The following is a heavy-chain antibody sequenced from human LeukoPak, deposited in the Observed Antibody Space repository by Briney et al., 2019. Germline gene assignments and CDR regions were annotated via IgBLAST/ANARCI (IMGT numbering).Heavy chain of an antibody. CDR3: AKRTPYYDSSGYSLGFDY. V-gene: IGHV1-69*13. J-gene: IGHJ4*02. D-gene: IGHD3-22*01. CDR1: GYTFTGYY. CDR2: IIPIFGTA. Sequence: GASVKVSCKASGYTFTGYYMHWVRQAPGQGLEWMGGIIPIFGTANYAQRFQGRVTITADESTSTAYMELSSLRSEDTAVYYCAKRTPYYDSSGYSLGFDYWGQGTLVTVSS.